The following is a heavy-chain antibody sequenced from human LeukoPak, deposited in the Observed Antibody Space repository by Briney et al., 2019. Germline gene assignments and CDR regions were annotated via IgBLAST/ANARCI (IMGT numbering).Heavy chain of an antibody. CDR1: GFTFSSCY. CDR3: ARDPNDVGGTR. CDR2: IKPDGSGA. J-gene: IGHJ4*02. D-gene: IGHD1-26*01. Sequence: GGSLRLSCAASGFTFSSCYTGWVRQAPGKGLEWVAMIKPDGSGAYYVDSLKGRFTISRDNAKTSLYLQMYSLRAEDTAVYYCARDPNDVGGTRWGQGTLVTISS. V-gene: IGHV3-7*01.